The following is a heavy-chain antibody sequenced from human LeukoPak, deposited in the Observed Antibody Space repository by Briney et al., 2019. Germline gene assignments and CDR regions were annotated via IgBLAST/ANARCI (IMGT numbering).Heavy chain of an antibody. D-gene: IGHD5-24*01. Sequence: GESLKITCKGSGYSFTSYWIGWVRQMSGKGLEWMGIIYPGDSDSRYSPSFQGQVTISADKSISTAYLQWSSLKASDTAMYYCARSCRDGYRDFDYWGQGTLVTVSS. CDR2: IYPGDSDS. J-gene: IGHJ4*02. V-gene: IGHV5-51*01. CDR1: GYSFTSYW. CDR3: ARSCRDGYRDFDY.